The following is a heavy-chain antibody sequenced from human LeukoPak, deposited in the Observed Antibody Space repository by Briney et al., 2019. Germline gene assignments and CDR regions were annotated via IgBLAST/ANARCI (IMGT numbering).Heavy chain of an antibody. J-gene: IGHJ3*02. CDR1: GFTFSSYA. D-gene: IGHD4-17*01. CDR2: ISGSGGTT. V-gene: IGHV3-23*01. CDR3: AKVSTYGDDYHDAFDI. Sequence: GGSLRLSCAASGFTFSSYAMSWVRQAPGKGLEWVSAISGSGGTTYYADSVKGRSSISRDNSRNTLYLQMNSLRAEDTAVYYCAKVSTYGDDYHDAFDIWGRGTMVTVSS.